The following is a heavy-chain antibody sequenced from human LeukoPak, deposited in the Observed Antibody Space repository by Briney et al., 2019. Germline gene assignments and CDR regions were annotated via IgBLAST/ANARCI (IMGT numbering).Heavy chain of an antibody. D-gene: IGHD3-9*01. V-gene: IGHV3-23*01. CDR1: GVTFSNYA. CDR3: ARDQAFDWFYYYYGMDV. J-gene: IGHJ6*02. CDR2: IGGSVNAT. Sequence: TGGSLRLSCVASGVTFSNYALSWVRQAPGKGLEWVSTIGGSVNATYYADSVKGRFTISRDNSENTLYLQMNSLRAEDTAVYYCARDQAFDWFYYYYGMDVWGLGTTVIVSS.